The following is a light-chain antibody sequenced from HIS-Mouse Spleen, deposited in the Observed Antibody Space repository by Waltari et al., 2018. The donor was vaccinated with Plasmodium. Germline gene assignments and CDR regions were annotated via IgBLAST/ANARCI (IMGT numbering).Light chain of an antibody. J-gene: IGLJ2*01. CDR2: EVS. Sequence: QSALTQPPSASGSPGQSVTISCTGTSSAVGGYNYVSWYQQHPGKAPKRTLYEVSKRPAGFPARFAGSKSGNPASLTVSGLQAEDEADYYCSSYAGSNNLVFGGGTKLTVL. CDR1: SSAVGGYNY. CDR3: SSYAGSNNLV. V-gene: IGLV2-8*01.